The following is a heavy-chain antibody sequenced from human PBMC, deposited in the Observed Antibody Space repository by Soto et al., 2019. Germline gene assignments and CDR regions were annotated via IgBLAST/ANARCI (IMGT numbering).Heavy chain of an antibody. CDR1: GYTFTSYD. Sequence: QVQLVQSGAEVKKPGASVKVSCKASGYTFTSYDINWVRQATGQGLEWMGWMNPNSGNTGYAQKFQGRVTMTRNTSISTAYMAQSTLRYEDAAVYCCARATVGAVDYWGQAPVVPVSS. J-gene: IGHJ4*02. CDR2: MNPNSGNT. CDR3: ARATVGAVDY. D-gene: IGHD1-26*01. V-gene: IGHV1-8*01.